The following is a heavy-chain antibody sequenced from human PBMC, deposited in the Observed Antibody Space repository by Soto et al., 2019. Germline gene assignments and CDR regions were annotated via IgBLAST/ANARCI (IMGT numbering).Heavy chain of an antibody. CDR1: GYTSPGYY. CDR2: INPSGDNT. D-gene: IGHD3-22*01. J-gene: IGHJ4*02. V-gene: IGHV1-46*01. Sequence: ASVKVACKASGYTSPGYYMHWVRQAPGQGLEWMGIINPSGDNTSYAQNFQGRVTMIRDTSTSTVYMELSSLRSEDTAVYYCARGDSSGYDTKIDFDYWGQGTLVTVSS. CDR3: ARGDSSGYDTKIDFDY.